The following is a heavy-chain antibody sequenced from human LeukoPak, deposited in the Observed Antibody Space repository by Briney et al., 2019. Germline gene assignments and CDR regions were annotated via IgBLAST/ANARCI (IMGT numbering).Heavy chain of an antibody. CDR1: GGSISSSSYY. V-gene: IGHV4-39*02. D-gene: IGHD3-22*01. J-gene: IGHJ4*02. CDR2: IYYSGST. CDR3: ARDLTNYYDSSGYGSFDY. Sequence: PSETLSLTCTVSGGSISSSSYYWGWIRQPPGKGPEWIGGIYYSGSTYYNPSLKSRVTISVDTSKNQFSLKLSSVTAADTAVYYCARDLTNYYDSSGYGSFDYWGQGTLVTVSS.